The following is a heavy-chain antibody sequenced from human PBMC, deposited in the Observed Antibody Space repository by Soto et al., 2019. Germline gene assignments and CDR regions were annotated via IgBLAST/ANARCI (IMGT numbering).Heavy chain of an antibody. Sequence: GGSLRLSCAASGFTFSSYSMNWVRQAPGKGLEWVSYISSSSSTIYYADSVKGRFTISRDNAKNSLYLQMNSLRAEDTAVYYCARDHPITIFGVVPVGPGIPPYYYYYMDVWGKGTTVTVSS. CDR3: ARDHPITIFGVVPVGPGIPPYYYYYMDV. CDR2: ISSSSSTI. D-gene: IGHD3-3*01. CDR1: GFTFSSYS. J-gene: IGHJ6*03. V-gene: IGHV3-48*01.